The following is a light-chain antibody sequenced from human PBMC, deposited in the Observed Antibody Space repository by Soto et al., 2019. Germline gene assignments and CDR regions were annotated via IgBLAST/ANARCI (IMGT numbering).Light chain of an antibody. J-gene: IGLJ3*02. Sequence: QPVLTQPPSVSGAPGQRVTISCTGNNSDLGAGYDVHWYQQLPGAAPKLVIFGNRNRPSGVPERFSGSKSGTSASLAITGLQAEDEADYYCQAYDYSLTGMVFGGGTKLTVL. V-gene: IGLV1-40*01. CDR3: QAYDYSLTGMV. CDR2: GNR. CDR1: NSDLGAGYD.